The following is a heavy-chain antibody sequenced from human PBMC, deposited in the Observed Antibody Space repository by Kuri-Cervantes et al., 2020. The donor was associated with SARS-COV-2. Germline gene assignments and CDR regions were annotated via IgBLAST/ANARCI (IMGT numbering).Heavy chain of an antibody. CDR1: GDSVSSNSAA. D-gene: IGHD5-18*01. Sequence: LRLSCAISGDSVSSNSAAWNWIRQSPSRGLEWLVRTYYRSKWYNDYAVSVKSRISINPDTSKNQFSLKLSSVTAADTAVYYCATPSGGYSYGPYYYGMDVWGQGTTVTVSS. J-gene: IGHJ6*02. CDR3: ATPSGGYSYGPYYYGMDV. V-gene: IGHV6-1*01. CDR2: TYYRSKWYN.